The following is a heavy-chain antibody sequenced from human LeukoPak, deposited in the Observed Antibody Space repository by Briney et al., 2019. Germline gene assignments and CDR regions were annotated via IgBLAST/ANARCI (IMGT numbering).Heavy chain of an antibody. CDR2: INHSGST. J-gene: IGHJ6*02. V-gene: IGHV4-34*01. CDR3: ARDGVEYCSSTSCNYPYYYYYGMDV. Sequence: SETLSLTCAVYGGSFSGYYWSWIHQPPGKGLEWIGEINHSGSTNYNPSLKSRVTISVDTSKNQFSLKLSSVTAADTAVYYCARDGVEYCSSTSCNYPYYYYYGMDVWGQGTTVTVSS. CDR1: GGSFSGYY. D-gene: IGHD2-2*01.